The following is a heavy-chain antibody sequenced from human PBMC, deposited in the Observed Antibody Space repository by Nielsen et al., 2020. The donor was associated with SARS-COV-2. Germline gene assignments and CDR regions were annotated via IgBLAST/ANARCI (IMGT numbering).Heavy chain of an antibody. Sequence: WIRQPPGKGLEWVGHIKSKIDGGTTDYAAPVKGRFTISRDDSKNTLYLQMNSLKTEDTAVYYCTTDRVSSGWNYYYYGMDVWGQGTTVTVSS. D-gene: IGHD6-25*01. CDR3: TTDRVSSGWNYYYYGMDV. V-gene: IGHV3-15*01. J-gene: IGHJ6*02. CDR2: IKSKIDGGTT.